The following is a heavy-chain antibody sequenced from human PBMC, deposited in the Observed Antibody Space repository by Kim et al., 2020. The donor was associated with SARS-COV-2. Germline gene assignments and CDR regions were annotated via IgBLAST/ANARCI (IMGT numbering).Heavy chain of an antibody. CDR1: GYRFTSDW. J-gene: IGHJ4*02. CDR3: ANMLCGGDCPFDF. CDR2: IYPGDSDT. D-gene: IGHD2-21*02. V-gene: IGHV5-51*01. Sequence: GESLKISCKGSGYRFTSDWIGWVRQMPGKGLEWMGIIYPGDSDTRYSPSFQGQVTISADKSISTAYLQWSSLKASDTAMYYCANMLCGGDCPFDFWGQGTLVTVSA.